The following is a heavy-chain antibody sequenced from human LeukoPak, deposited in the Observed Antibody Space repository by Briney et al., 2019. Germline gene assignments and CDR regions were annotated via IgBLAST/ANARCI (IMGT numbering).Heavy chain of an antibody. CDR3: ARQVDYGDYFGRGWFDP. D-gene: IGHD4-17*01. J-gene: IGHJ5*02. Sequence: PSETLSLTCAVYGGSFSGYYWSWIRQPPGKGLEWIGEINHSGSTNYNPSLKSRVTISVDTSKNQFSLKLSSVTAADTAVYYCARQVDYGDYFGRGWFDPWGQGTLVTVSS. CDR1: GGSFSGYY. V-gene: IGHV4-34*01. CDR2: INHSGST.